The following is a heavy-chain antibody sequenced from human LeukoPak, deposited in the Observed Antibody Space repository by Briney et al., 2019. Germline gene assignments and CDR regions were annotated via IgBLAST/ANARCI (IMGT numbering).Heavy chain of an antibody. D-gene: IGHD3-10*01. CDR2: VSHSGDNT. V-gene: IGHV3-23*01. Sequence: GGSLRLSCAASGFTFSGHAISWVRQAPGKGLEWVSTVSHSGDNTYYADSVKGRFTISRDNSKSTLSLHMNSLRAEDTAVYYCAKDVSRGDYGLGTYNVYWGQGTLVTVSS. J-gene: IGHJ4*02. CDR3: AKDVSRGDYGLGTYNVY. CDR1: GFTFSGHA.